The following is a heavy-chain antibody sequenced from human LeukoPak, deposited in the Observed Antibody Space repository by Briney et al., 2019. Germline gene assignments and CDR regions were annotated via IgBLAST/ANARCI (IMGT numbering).Heavy chain of an antibody. Sequence: ASVKVSCKASGYTFTSYPLHWVRQAPGQRLEWMGWINIVNGNTKYSQKFQGRVTITTDTSASTAYMELSSLRSEDTAVYYCARGGYYDSSGYSGYWGQGTLVTVSS. J-gene: IGHJ4*02. CDR1: GYTFTSYP. V-gene: IGHV1-3*04. D-gene: IGHD3-22*01. CDR2: INIVNGNT. CDR3: ARGGYYDSSGYSGY.